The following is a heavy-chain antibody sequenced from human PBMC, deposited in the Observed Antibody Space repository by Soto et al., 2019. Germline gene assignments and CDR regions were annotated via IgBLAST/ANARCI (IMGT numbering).Heavy chain of an antibody. V-gene: IGHV4-59*11. D-gene: IGHD6-19*01. CDR1: GGSISGHY. J-gene: IGHJ4*02. Sequence: QVQLQESGPGLVRPSEALSLTCTASGGSISGHYWSWIRQPPGRGLERVGYIFYSGSTNYNPSLKSRVTLTVDTSKNQFSLKLSSVTAADTAVYYCARVGSSGWAPDYWGQGTLVTVSS. CDR2: IFYSGST. CDR3: ARVGSSGWAPDY.